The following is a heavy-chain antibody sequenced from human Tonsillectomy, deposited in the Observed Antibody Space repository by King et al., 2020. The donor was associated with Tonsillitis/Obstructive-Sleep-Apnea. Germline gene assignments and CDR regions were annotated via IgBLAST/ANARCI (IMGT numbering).Heavy chain of an antibody. J-gene: IGHJ4*02. D-gene: IGHD1-26*01. CDR2: IYYSGST. CDR1: GGSISSYY. Sequence: QVPLQESGPGLVKPSETLSLTCTVSGGSISSYYWSWIRQPPGKGLEWIGYIYYSGSTNYNPSLKSRVTISVDTSKNQFSLKLSSVTAADTAVYYCARFSSGSYYPYYFDYWGQGTLAT. V-gene: IGHV4-59*01. CDR3: ARFSSGSYYPYYFDY.